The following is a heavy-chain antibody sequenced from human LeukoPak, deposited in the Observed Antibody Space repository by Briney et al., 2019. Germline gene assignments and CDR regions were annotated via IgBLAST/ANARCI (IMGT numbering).Heavy chain of an antibody. J-gene: IGHJ4*02. Sequence: GGSLRLSCAASGFTFSSYAMSWVRQASGKGLEWVGRIRSKANSYATAYAASVKGRFTISRDDSKNTAYLQMNSLKTEDTAVYYCTRRWRGTGSAAYADYWGQGTLVTVSS. CDR3: TRRWRGTGSAAYADY. D-gene: IGHD6-25*01. CDR1: GFTFSSYA. V-gene: IGHV3-73*01. CDR2: IRSKANSYAT.